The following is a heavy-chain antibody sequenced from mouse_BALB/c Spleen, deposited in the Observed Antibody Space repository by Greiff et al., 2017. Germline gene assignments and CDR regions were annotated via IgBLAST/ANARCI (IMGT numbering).Heavy chain of an antibody. CDR1: GFTFSSYA. D-gene: IGHD1-1*01. Sequence: DVMLVESGGGLVKPGGSLKLSCAASGFTFSSYAMSWVRQTPEKRLEWVASISSGGSTYYPDSVKGRFTISRDNARNILYLQMSSLRSEDTAMYYCARGDNYYGSTPWFAYWGQGTLVTVSA. J-gene: IGHJ3*01. CDR3: ARGDNYYGSTPWFAY. V-gene: IGHV5-6-5*01. CDR2: ISSGGST.